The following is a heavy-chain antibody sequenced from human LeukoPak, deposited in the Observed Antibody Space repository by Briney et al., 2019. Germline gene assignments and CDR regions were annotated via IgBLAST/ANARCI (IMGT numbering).Heavy chain of an antibody. D-gene: IGHD5-18*01. CDR1: GYSFTSYW. Sequence: GESLKISCKGSGYSFTSYWIGWVRQMPGKGPEWMGIIYPGDSDTRYSPSFQGQVTISADKSISTAYLQWSSLKASDTAMYYCARVGGEQDNGGYSYGFRHRAQITYYGMDVWGQGTTVTVSS. J-gene: IGHJ6*02. V-gene: IGHV5-51*01. CDR3: ARVGGEQDNGGYSYGFRHRAQITYYGMDV. CDR2: IYPGDSDT.